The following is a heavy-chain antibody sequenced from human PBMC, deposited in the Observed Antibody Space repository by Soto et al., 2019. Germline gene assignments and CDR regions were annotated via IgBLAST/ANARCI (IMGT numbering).Heavy chain of an antibody. V-gene: IGHV3-30-3*01. J-gene: IGHJ4*02. CDR2: ISSDGSNE. D-gene: IGHD1-1*01. CDR3: VSRGISAFDH. CDR1: GFTFSTYA. Sequence: QVQVVESGGGVVQPGGSLRLSCAASGFTFSTYAMHWVRKAPGKGPDWVAFISSDGSNEYYADSVEGRFTISRDNSKKTLYLQMNSLRPEDTAVYCCVSRGISAFDHWGQGTLVTVSS.